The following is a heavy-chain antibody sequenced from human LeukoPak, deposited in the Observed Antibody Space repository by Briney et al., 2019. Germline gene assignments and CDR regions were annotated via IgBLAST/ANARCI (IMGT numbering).Heavy chain of an antibody. CDR3: ARDQSSSWGQYYYYMDV. V-gene: IGHV3-21*01. Sequence: PGGSLRLSCAASGFTFSSSSMNWVRQAPGKGLEWVSSISSSSSYIYYADSVKGRFTISRDNAKNSLYLQMNSLRAEDTAVYYCARDQSSSWGQYYYYMDVWGKGTTVTVSS. D-gene: IGHD6-13*01. CDR2: ISSSSSYI. CDR1: GFTFSSSS. J-gene: IGHJ6*03.